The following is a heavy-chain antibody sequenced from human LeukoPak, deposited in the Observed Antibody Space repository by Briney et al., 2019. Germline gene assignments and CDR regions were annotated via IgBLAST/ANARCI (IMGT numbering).Heavy chain of an antibody. Sequence: ASVKVSCKASGYTFTSYDINWVRQATGQGLEWMGWMNPNSGNTGYAQKFQGRVTITRNTSISTAYMELSSLRSEDTAVYYCARVNYYDSSGYYASNDAFDIWGQGTMVTVSS. CDR3: ARVNYYDSSGYYASNDAFDI. CDR2: MNPNSGNT. J-gene: IGHJ3*02. D-gene: IGHD3-22*01. V-gene: IGHV1-8*03. CDR1: GYTFTSYD.